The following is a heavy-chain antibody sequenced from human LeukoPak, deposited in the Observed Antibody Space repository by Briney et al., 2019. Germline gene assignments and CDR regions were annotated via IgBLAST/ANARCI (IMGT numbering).Heavy chain of an antibody. D-gene: IGHD7-27*01. CDR2: NSGSGGST. CDR1: GLTFSSYA. V-gene: IGHV3-23*01. J-gene: IGHJ4*02. Sequence: GGSLRLSCAASGLTFSSYAMSWVRQAPGQGLEGVSGNSGSGGSTYYADSVKGRFTVSRDNSKNTLFLQMNSLRAEDTAVYYCAKDGGLWVSAHWGDSWGRGPLVTVSS. CDR3: AKDGGLWVSAHWGDS.